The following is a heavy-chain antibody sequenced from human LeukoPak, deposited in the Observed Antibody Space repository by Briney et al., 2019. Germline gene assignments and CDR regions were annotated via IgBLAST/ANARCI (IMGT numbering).Heavy chain of an antibody. V-gene: IGHV3-23*01. CDR1: GCSFSSYA. CDR2: ICDSGGTT. CDR3: EKGKAVAGWVFVY. Sequence: GGSLSLTCAASGCSFSSYALSWIRQAPGKGLEWVSAICDSGGTTYFPDSVKGRFIISRDNSKHTLYLHMNSPRADATVFYYWEKGKAVAGWVFVYWGQGTLVTVSS. J-gene: IGHJ4*02. D-gene: IGHD6-19*01.